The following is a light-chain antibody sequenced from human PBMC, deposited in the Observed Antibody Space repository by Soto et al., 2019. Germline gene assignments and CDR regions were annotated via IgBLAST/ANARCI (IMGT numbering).Light chain of an antibody. CDR2: DVS. CDR3: SSYTCSSTLVV. Sequence: QLVLTQPASVSGSPGQSITISCTGTSSDVGGYNYVSWYQQHPGKAPKLMIYDVSNRPSGVSNRFSGSKSGNTASLTISGLQAEDEADYYCSSYTCSSTLVVFGGGTQLTVL. V-gene: IGLV2-14*01. J-gene: IGLJ2*01. CDR1: SSDVGGYNY.